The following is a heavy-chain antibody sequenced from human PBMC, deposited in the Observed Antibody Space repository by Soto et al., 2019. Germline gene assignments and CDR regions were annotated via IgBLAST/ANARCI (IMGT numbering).Heavy chain of an antibody. CDR3: ARYGKRGPDYYDGMDV. J-gene: IGHJ6*02. D-gene: IGHD3-10*01. CDR2: IFSNDEK. Sequence: QVTLKESGPVLVKPTETLTLTCTVSGFSLNYGRMAVSWIRQPPGRALEWLAHIFSNDEKSYTTSLKSRLTIAKDTSKSQVVLTRTNMDPADTATYYCARYGKRGPDYYDGMDVWGRGTTVTVSS. CDR1: GFSLNYGRMA. V-gene: IGHV2-26*01.